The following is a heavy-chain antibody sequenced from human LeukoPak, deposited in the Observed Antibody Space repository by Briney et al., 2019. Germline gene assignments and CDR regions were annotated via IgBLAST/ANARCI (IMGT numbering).Heavy chain of an antibody. J-gene: IGHJ4*02. CDR3: ARSGTYQHSSSYDY. Sequence: PSETLSLTCAVYGESFSAYYWNWIRQAPGKKLEWIGEIHHSGTSNYNPALKSRVHISVDPSKKQFSLKLSSVTAADTAVYYCARSGTYQHSSSYDYWGQGTLVTVSS. D-gene: IGHD6-13*01. CDR2: IHHSGTS. CDR1: GESFSAYY. V-gene: IGHV4-34*01.